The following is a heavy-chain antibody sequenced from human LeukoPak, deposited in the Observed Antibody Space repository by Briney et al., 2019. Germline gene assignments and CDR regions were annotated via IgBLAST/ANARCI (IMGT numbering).Heavy chain of an antibody. J-gene: IGHJ4*02. Sequence: ASVKVSCKASGYTFTSCGISWVRQAPGQGLEWMGWISAYNGNTNYAQKLQGRVTMTTDTSTSTAYTELRSLRSDDTAVYYCAREVHYYGSGLLDYWGQGTLVTVSS. CDR1: GYTFTSCG. V-gene: IGHV1-18*04. CDR3: AREVHYYGSGLLDY. D-gene: IGHD3-10*01. CDR2: ISAYNGNT.